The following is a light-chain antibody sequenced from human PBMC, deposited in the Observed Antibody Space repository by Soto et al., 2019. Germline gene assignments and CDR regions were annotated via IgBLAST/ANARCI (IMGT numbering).Light chain of an antibody. CDR3: QQYFTSPWT. J-gene: IGKJ1*01. V-gene: IGKV4-1*01. CDR2: WSS. Sequence: DIVMTQSPDSLAVSLGERATFNCKSSQSILDRSKNKYYLAWYQQKSGQPPKLLIYWSSLRESGVPDRFTGSGSWTDFTLTISSLQAEDVAVYYCQQYFTSPWTCGQGSKVEI. CDR1: QSILDRSKNKYY.